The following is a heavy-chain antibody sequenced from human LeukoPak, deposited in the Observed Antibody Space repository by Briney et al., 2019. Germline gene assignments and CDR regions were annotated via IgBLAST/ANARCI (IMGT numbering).Heavy chain of an antibody. CDR2: IYYSGST. V-gene: IGHV4-59*01. D-gene: IGHD3-22*01. CDR1: GGSISSYY. CDR3: ARDESYYYDSSGYRAGYFDN. Sequence: SETLSLTCTVSGGSISSYYWSWIRQPPGKGLEWIGYIYYSGSTNYNPSLKSRVTISVDTSKNQFSLMLSSVTAADTAVYYCARDESYYYDSSGYRAGYFDNWGQGTLVTVSS. J-gene: IGHJ4*02.